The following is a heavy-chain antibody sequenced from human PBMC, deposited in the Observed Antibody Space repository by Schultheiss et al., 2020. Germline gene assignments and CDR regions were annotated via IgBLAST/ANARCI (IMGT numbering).Heavy chain of an antibody. CDR1: GGSISSYY. D-gene: IGHD6-13*01. V-gene: IGHV4-59*01. CDR2: IYHSGST. CDR3: ARGYSSSWYRGDWFDP. J-gene: IGHJ5*02. Sequence: GSLRLSCTVSGGSISSYYWSWIRQPPGKGLEWIGEIYHSGSTNYNPSLKSRVTISVDKSKNQFSLKLSSVTAADTAVYYCARGYSSSWYRGDWFDPWGQGTLVTVSS.